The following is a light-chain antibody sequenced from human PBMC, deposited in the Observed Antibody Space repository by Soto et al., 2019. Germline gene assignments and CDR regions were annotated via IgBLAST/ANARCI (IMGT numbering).Light chain of an antibody. CDR1: SSDVGRYNY. CDR3: CSYAGISTFVI. Sequence: QSALTQPASVSGSPGQSITISCTGTSSDVGRYNYVSWYQPYPGKAPKLIIYEGSKRPSGVSNRFSGSKSGNTASLTLSGLQADDEAEYYCCSYAGISTFVIFGGGTKVTVL. J-gene: IGLJ2*01. CDR2: EGS. V-gene: IGLV2-23*03.